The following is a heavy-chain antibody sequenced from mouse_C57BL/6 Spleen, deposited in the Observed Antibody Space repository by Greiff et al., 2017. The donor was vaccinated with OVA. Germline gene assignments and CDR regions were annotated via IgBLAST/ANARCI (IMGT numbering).Heavy chain of an antibody. CDR1: GYTFTSYG. D-gene: IGHD2-3*01. V-gene: IGHV1-81*01. CDR3: ARWGDGYYLDY. CDR2: IYPRSGNT. J-gene: IGHJ2*01. Sequence: QVQLQQSGAELVRPGASVTLSCKASGYTFTSYGISWVKQRTGQGLEWIGEIYPRSGNTYYNEKFKGKATLTADKSSSTAYMELRSLTSEDSAVYFCARWGDGYYLDYWGQGTTLTVSS.